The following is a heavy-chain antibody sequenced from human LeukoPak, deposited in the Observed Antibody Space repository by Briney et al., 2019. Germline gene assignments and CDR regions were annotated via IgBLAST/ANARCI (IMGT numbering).Heavy chain of an antibody. J-gene: IGHJ4*02. CDR2: ISGSGGST. V-gene: IGHV3-23*01. CDR3: AKVPMIVVVITALFDY. CDR1: GFTVSSNY. Sequence: GGSLRLSCAASGFTVSSNYMSWVRQAPGKGLEWVSAISGSGGSTYYADSVKGRFTISRDNSKNTLYLQMNSLRAEDTAVYYCAKVPMIVVVITALFDYWGQGTLVTVSS. D-gene: IGHD3-22*01.